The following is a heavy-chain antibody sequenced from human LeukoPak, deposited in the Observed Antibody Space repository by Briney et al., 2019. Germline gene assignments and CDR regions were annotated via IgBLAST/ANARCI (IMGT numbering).Heavy chain of an antibody. CDR1: GCTFTGYY. Sequence: ASVKVSCKASGCTFTGYYMHWVRQAPGQGLEWMGWINPNSGGTNYAQKFQGRVTMTGDTSISTAYMELSRLRSDDTAVYYCARVARRTVTPSPPDYWGQGTLVTVSS. CDR3: ARVARRTVTPSPPDY. CDR2: INPNSGGT. J-gene: IGHJ4*02. D-gene: IGHD4-17*01. V-gene: IGHV1-2*02.